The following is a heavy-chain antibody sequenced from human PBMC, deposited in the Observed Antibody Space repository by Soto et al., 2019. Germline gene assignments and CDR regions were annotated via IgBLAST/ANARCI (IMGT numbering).Heavy chain of an antibody. CDR3: ARAVWYGMDG. CDR2: INPNSGGT. Sequence: ASVKVSCKASGYTFTGDYMHWVRQAPGQGLEWMGWINPNSGGTNYAQKFQGWVTMTRDTSISTAYMELSRLRSDDTAVYDCARAVWYGMDGWGQGTTVTVSS. J-gene: IGHJ6*02. CDR1: GYTFTGDY. V-gene: IGHV1-2*04. D-gene: IGHD2-8*01.